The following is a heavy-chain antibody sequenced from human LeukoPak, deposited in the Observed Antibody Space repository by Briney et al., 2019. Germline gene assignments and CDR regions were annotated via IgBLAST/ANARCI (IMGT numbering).Heavy chain of an antibody. D-gene: IGHD2-15*01. J-gene: IGHJ4*02. Sequence: ASVKVSCTASGYXFISYGISWVRQAPGQGLEWMGWISAYNGNTNYAQKFQGRVTMTTDTSTSTAYMELRSLRSDDTAVYYCGRDHRYCSGGTCYVSDYWGQGTLVTVSS. CDR2: ISAYNGNT. CDR3: GRDHRYCSGGTCYVSDY. CDR1: GYXFISYG. V-gene: IGHV1-18*01.